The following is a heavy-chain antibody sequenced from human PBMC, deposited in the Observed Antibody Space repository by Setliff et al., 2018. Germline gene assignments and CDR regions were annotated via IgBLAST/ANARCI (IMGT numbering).Heavy chain of an antibody. CDR2: IYYSGST. D-gene: IGHD3-10*01. Sequence: SETLSLTCTVSGGSISSGDYYWSWIRQPPGKGLEWIGYIYYSGSTYYNPSLKSRVTISVDTSKNQFSLKLSSVTAADTAVYYCARNQGWRLRGYGIDYWGQGTLVTVSS. CDR3: ARNQGWRLRGYGIDY. J-gene: IGHJ4*02. V-gene: IGHV4-30-4*08. CDR1: GGSISSGDYY.